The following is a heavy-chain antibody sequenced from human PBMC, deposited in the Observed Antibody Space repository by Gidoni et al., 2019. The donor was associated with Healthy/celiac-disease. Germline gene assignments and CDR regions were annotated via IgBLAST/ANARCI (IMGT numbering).Heavy chain of an antibody. CDR1: GFTFRSYS. Sequence: EVQLVESGGGLVKPGGSLRLSCAASGFTFRSYSMTWVRQAPGKGLEWVSSISSSSSYRYYADSVKGRFTISRDNAKNSLYLQMNSLRAEDTAVYYCARDFYCSGGSCYPARDFDIWGQGTMVTVSS. CDR2: ISSSSSYR. CDR3: ARDFYCSGGSCYPARDFDI. D-gene: IGHD2-15*01. V-gene: IGHV3-21*01. J-gene: IGHJ3*02.